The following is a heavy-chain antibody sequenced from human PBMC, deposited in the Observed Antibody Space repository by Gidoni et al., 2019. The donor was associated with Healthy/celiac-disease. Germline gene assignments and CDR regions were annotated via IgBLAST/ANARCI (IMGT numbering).Heavy chain of an antibody. CDR2: IYTSGST. J-gene: IGHJ4*02. Sequence: QVQLQESGPGLVKPSQILSLTCTVSGGSISSGSYYWGWIRQPAGKGLEWIGRIYTSGSTNYNPSLKSRVTISVDTSKNQFSLKLSSVTAADTAVYYCARTGRVAAAGTNYWGQGTLVTVSS. D-gene: IGHD6-13*01. V-gene: IGHV4-61*02. CDR3: ARTGRVAAAGTNY. CDR1: GGSISSGSYY.